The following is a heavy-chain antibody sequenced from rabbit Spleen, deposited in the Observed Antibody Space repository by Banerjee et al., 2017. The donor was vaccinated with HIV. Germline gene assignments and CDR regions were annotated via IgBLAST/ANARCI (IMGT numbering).Heavy chain of an antibody. J-gene: IGHJ3*01. CDR1: GFSFGDRDV. V-gene: IGHV1S45*01. CDR2: INAATGRP. CDR3: ARDLVGVIGWNFGW. Sequence: QEQLVESGGGLVQPTGSLTLTCKASGFSFGDRDVMGWVRQAPGKGLEWIVCINAATGRPVYATWAKGRFTSSRTSSTTVTLQMTSLTAADRAAYFCARDLVGVIGWNFGWWGQGTLVTVS. D-gene: IGHD4-1*01.